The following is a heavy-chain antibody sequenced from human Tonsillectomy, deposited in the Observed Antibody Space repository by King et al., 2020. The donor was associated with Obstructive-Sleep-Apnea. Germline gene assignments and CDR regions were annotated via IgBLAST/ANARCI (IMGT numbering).Heavy chain of an antibody. V-gene: IGHV4-39*07. CDR1: GGSISSNGYY. CDR3: ARDSIVVVTFDY. Sequence: QLQESGPGLVKPSETLSLTCTFSGGSISSNGYYWGRILQPPGKGLGLIGSRYYSVSNYYHPSLKSQVPISVDTSKNQFSLKLSSVTAADTAVYYCARDSIVVVTFDYWGQGTLVTVSS. CDR2: RYYSVSN. D-gene: IGHD3-22*01. J-gene: IGHJ4*02.